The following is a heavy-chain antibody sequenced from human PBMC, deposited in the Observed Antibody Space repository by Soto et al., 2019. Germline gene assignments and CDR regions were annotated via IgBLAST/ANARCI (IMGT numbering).Heavy chain of an antibody. CDR1: GGTSSSYA. CDR3: ARGYHYYDSSGYYPAYYYYGMDV. V-gene: IGHV1-69*06. D-gene: IGHD3-22*01. CDR2: IIPIFGTA. J-gene: IGHJ6*02. Sequence: SVKVSCKASGGTSSSYAISWVRQAPGQGLEWMGGIIPIFGTANYAQKFQGRVTITADKSTSTAYMELSSLRSEDTAVYYCARGYHYYDSSGYYPAYYYYGMDVWGQGTTVTVSS.